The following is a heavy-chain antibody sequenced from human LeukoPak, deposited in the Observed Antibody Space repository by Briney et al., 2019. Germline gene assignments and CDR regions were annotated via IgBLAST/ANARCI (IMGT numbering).Heavy chain of an antibody. CDR2: INPVSGVA. D-gene: IGHD2-15*01. Sequence: ASVKVSCKASGYTFTAYYMHWVRLAPGQGLEWMGWINPVSGVANYAQKFQGMVTMTRDTSTSTAYMELSSLRSEDTAVYYCARVDGSPDYWGQGTLVTVSS. V-gene: IGHV1-2*02. CDR1: GYTFTAYY. J-gene: IGHJ4*02. CDR3: ARVDGSPDY.